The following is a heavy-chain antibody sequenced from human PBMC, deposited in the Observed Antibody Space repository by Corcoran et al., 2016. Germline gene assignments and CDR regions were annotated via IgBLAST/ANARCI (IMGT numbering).Heavy chain of an antibody. D-gene: IGHD6-19*01. V-gene: IGHV4-34*01. CDR1: GGSFSGYY. J-gene: IGHJ4*02. CDR2: IHHSGST. Sequence: QVQLQQWGAGLLKPSETLSLTCAVYGGSFSGYYWSWIRQPPGKGLEWIGEIHHSGSTNYNPALKSRVTISVDTSKNQFSLKLSSVTAADTAVDDCARGSPRIVRSSGWYVVDSWGQGTLVTVSS. CDR3: ARGSPRIVRSSGWYVVDS.